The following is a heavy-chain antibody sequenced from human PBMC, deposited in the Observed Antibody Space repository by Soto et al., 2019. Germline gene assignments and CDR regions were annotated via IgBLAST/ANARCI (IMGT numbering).Heavy chain of an antibody. CDR3: ASPSLWFGEESNYYYYYGMDV. V-gene: IGHV4-39*01. CDR2: IYYSGST. J-gene: IGHJ6*02. CDR1: GGSISSSSYY. Sequence: SETLSLTCTVSGGSISSSSYYWGWIRQPPGKGLEWIGSIYYSGSTYYNPSLKSRVTISVDTSKNQFSLKLSSVTAADTAVYYCASPSLWFGEESNYYYYYGMDVWGQGTTVTV. D-gene: IGHD3-10*01.